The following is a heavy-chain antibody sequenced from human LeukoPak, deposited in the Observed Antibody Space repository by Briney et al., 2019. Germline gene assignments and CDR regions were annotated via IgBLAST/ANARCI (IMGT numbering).Heavy chain of an antibody. CDR1: GGSISSGSYY. CDR2: IYTSGST. CDR3: ARDPVGATVAFDI. J-gene: IGHJ3*02. D-gene: IGHD1-26*01. V-gene: IGHV4-61*02. Sequence: SETLSLTCTVSGGSISSGSYYWSWIRQPAGKGLEWIGRIYTSGSTNYNPSLKSRVTISVDTSKNQFSLKLSSVTAADTAVYYCARDPVGATVAFDIWGQGTMVTVSS.